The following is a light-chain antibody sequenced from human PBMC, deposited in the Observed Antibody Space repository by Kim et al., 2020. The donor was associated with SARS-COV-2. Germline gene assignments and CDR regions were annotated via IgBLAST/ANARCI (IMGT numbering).Light chain of an antibody. CDR2: DVS. CDR3: QHRKTWPLT. CDR1: QSVNNY. J-gene: IGKJ4*01. V-gene: IGKV3-11*01. Sequence: VLTQSPATLSLSPGERATLSCRASQSVNNYLAWYQQKPGQAPRLLLYDVSNRATGIPARFSGSGSGTDFTLTISSLEPDDSAVYYCQHRKTWPLTFGGGTKVDIK.